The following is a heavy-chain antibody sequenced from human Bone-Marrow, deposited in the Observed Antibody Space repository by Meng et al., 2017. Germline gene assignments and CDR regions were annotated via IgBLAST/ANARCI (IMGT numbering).Heavy chain of an antibody. Sequence: GESLKISCAASGFSFSTYSMHWVRQAPGKGLEWVAVIPYDGSNKYYADSVEGRFTIARDNSKNTLYLQMNSLRADDTAVYYCARDRVGATNLIDYWGQGALVTGAS. CDR3: ARDRVGATNLIDY. CDR2: IPYDGSNK. CDR1: GFSFSTYS. D-gene: IGHD1-26*01. V-gene: IGHV3-30*03. J-gene: IGHJ4*02.